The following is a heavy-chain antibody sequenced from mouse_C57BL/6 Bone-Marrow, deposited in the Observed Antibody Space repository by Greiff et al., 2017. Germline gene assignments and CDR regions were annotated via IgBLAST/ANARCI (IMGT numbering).Heavy chain of an antibody. CDR3: ARTTVVGGDY. CDR1: GYAFSSSW. Sequence: QVQLKQSGPELVKPGASVKISCKASGYAFSSSWMNWVKQRPGKGLEWIGRIYPGDGDTNYNGKFKGKATLTADKSSSTAYMQLSSLTSEDSAVYFCARTTVVGGDYWGQGTTLTVSS. CDR2: IYPGDGDT. D-gene: IGHD1-1*01. J-gene: IGHJ2*01. V-gene: IGHV1-82*01.